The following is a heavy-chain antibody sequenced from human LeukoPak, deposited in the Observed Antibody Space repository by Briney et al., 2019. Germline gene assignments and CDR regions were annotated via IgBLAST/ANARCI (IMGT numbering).Heavy chain of an antibody. CDR1: GFTFSSYW. V-gene: IGHV3-7*01. CDR2: IKQDGSEK. J-gene: IGHJ6*03. D-gene: IGHD5-12*01. Sequence: GGSLRPSCAASGFTFSSYWMSWVRQAPGKGLEWVANIKQDGSEKYYVDPVKGRFTISRDNAKNSLYLQMNSLRAEDTAVYYCARDEIVATTKANYYYYMDVWGKGTTVTISS. CDR3: ARDEIVATTKANYYYYMDV.